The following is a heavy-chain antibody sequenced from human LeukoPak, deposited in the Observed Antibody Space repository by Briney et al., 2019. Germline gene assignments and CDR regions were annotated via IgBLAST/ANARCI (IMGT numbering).Heavy chain of an antibody. Sequence: SETLSLTCAVYGGSFSGYYWSWIRQPPGKGLEWIGEINHSGSTNYNPSLKSRVTISVDTSKNQFSLKLSSVTAADTAVYYCARVVVVAGPYYFDYWGQGTLVTVSS. V-gene: IGHV4-34*01. CDR3: ARVVVVAGPYYFDY. CDR1: GGSFSGYY. D-gene: IGHD2-15*01. J-gene: IGHJ4*02. CDR2: INHSGST.